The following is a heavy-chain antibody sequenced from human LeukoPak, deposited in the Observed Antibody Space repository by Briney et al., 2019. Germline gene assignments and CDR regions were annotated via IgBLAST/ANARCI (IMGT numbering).Heavy chain of an antibody. V-gene: IGHV3-23*01. CDR1: GFTFSSYA. CDR3: AKEDQVVVVAANFDY. Sequence: PGGSLRLSCAASGFTFSSYAMSWVRQAPGKGLEWVSAISGSADNTYYADSVKGRFTISRDNSKNTLSLQMNSLRAEDTAVYYCAKEDQVVVVAANFDYWGQGTLVTVSS. J-gene: IGHJ4*02. D-gene: IGHD2-15*01. CDR2: ISGSADNT.